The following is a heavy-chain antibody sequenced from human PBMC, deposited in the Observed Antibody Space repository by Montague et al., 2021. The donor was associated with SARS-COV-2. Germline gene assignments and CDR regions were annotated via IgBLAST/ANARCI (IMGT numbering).Heavy chain of an antibody. D-gene: IGHD6-13*01. CDR3: ARVGRQQLVRLSGMDV. Sequence: SLRLSCAASGFTFSSYDMHWVRQATVKGLEWVSAIGTAGDTYYPXSVXGLFTISRENAKNSLYLQMNSLRAGDTAVYYCARVGRQQLVRLSGMDVWGQGTTVTVSS. CDR1: GFTFSSYD. CDR2: IGTAGDT. V-gene: IGHV3-13*01. J-gene: IGHJ6*02.